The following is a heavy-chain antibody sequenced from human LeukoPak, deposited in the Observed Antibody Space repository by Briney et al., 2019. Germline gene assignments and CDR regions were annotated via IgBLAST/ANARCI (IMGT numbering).Heavy chain of an antibody. Sequence: GASVKVSCKASGYTFTSYGISWGRQAPGQGLEWRGWSSAYNGNTNYAQKLQGRVTMTTDTSTSTAYMELRRLRSDDTAVYYCARVVGWDTAMVHWGQGTLVTVSS. V-gene: IGHV1-18*01. J-gene: IGHJ4*02. CDR2: SSAYNGNT. CDR3: ARVVGWDTAMVH. D-gene: IGHD5-18*01. CDR1: GYTFTSYG.